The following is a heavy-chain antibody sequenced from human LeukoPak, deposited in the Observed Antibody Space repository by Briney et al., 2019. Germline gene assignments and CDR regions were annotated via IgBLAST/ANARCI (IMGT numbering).Heavy chain of an antibody. D-gene: IGHD6-13*01. J-gene: IGHJ4*02. Sequence: QPGGSLRLSCAASGLTFGSYEMNWVRQAPGKGLEWISYISSASNMIYYAESVKGRFTISRDNAKNSLYLQMNSLRAEDTAVYYCATASGSWYRYYFDSWGQGTLVTVSS. CDR2: ISSASNMI. V-gene: IGHV3-48*03. CDR1: GLTFGSYE. CDR3: ATASGSWYRYYFDS.